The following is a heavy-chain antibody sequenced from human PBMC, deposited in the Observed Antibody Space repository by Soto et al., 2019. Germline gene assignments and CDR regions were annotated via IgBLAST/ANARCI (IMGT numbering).Heavy chain of an antibody. D-gene: IGHD6-25*01. CDR3: AKEGQGLGPYYYYGMDV. Sequence: GGSLRLSCAASGFTFSSYAMSWVRQAPGKGLEWVSAISGSGGSTYYADSVKGRFTISRDNSKNTLYLQMNSLRAEDTAVYYCAKEGQGLGPYYYYGMDVWGQGTTVTVSS. J-gene: IGHJ6*02. V-gene: IGHV3-23*01. CDR1: GFTFSSYA. CDR2: ISGSGGST.